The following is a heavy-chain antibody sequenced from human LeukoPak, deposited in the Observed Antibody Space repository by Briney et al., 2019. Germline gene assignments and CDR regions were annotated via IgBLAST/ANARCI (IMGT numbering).Heavy chain of an antibody. J-gene: IGHJ4*01. V-gene: IGHV3-23*01. CDR2: ISGSGGSA. CDR3: ARDRGSTTMVRGVNHY. Sequence: SGGSLRLSCAASGFTFSNYAISWVRQAPGKGLEWVLGISGSGGSADYADYVKGRFTISRDSSKNTLYLQMNDLRAEDTAVYYCARDRGSTTMVRGVNHYWGHGTLVTVSS. D-gene: IGHD3-10*01. CDR1: GFTFSNYA.